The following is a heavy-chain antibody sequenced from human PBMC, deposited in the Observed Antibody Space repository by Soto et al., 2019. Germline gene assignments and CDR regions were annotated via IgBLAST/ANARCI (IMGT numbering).Heavy chain of an antibody. J-gene: IGHJ6*02. CDR3: AKGWLSLDV. D-gene: IGHD2-21*01. CDR2: ISDSGVTT. CDR1: XFTXXAYA. V-gene: IGHV3-23*01. Sequence: LRLXCAASXFTXXAYAMNWVRQGPRSGLEWVSTISDSGVTTHYADSLRGRFTISRDNSKNTLYLQMYTLRVEDTAVYYCAKGWLSLDVWGQGITVTVSS.